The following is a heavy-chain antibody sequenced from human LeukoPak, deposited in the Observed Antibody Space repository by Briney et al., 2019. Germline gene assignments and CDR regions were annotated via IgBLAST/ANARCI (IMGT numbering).Heavy chain of an antibody. CDR2: INHNGNVN. CDR1: GFTFSSYW. CDR3: ARDRGKDYFGD. V-gene: IGHV3-7*01. Sequence: GGSPRLSCAASGFTFSSYWMNWARQAPGKGLEWVASINHNGNVNYYVDSVKGRFSISRDDSKNTVYLQMNSLRAEDTALYYCARDRGKDYFGDWGQGTQVTVSS. J-gene: IGHJ4*02. D-gene: IGHD4-23*01.